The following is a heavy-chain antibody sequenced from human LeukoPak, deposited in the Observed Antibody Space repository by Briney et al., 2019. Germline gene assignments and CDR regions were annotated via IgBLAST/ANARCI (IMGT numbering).Heavy chain of an antibody. CDR3: VVGGSPGY. D-gene: IGHD2-15*01. Sequence: GGSLRLSCAASGLAFSAYKMHWVRQAPRKGLVWVSRISTDGYTTDYADFVQGRFTASRDNTKNTWSLGMNSLRAEDTAVYYCVVGGSPGYWGQGTLVTVSS. V-gene: IGHV3-74*01. CDR2: ISTDGYTT. J-gene: IGHJ4*02. CDR1: GLAFSAYK.